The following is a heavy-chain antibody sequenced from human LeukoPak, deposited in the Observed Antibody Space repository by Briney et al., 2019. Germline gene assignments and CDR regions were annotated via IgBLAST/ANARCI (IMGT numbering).Heavy chain of an antibody. CDR2: ISGSGGST. D-gene: IGHD2-15*01. CDR3: AKSPRVAAKSPSTYYYYYYMDV. J-gene: IGHJ6*03. CDR1: GFTFSSYA. Sequence: PGGSLRLSCAASGFTFSSYAMSWVRQAPGKGLEWVSAISGSGGSTYYADSVKGRFTISRDNSKNTLYLQMNSLRAEDTAVYYCAKSPRVAAKSPSTYYYYYYMDVWGKGTTVTVSS. V-gene: IGHV3-23*01.